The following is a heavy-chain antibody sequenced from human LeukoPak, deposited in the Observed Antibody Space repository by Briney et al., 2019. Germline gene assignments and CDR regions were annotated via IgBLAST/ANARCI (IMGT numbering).Heavy chain of an antibody. J-gene: IGHJ6*03. CDR1: GASISSHY. V-gene: IGHV4-59*11. Sequence: ETLSLTCAVSGASISSHYWSWIRQPPGRGLEWIGYTSGSISDNPSLKSRVAVSVDPSQNQVSLSLTSVTAADTAVYYCARVLAIFGLDTTDFYMDVWGKGTTVTVSS. CDR3: ARVLAIFGLDTTDFYMDV. CDR2: TSGSI. D-gene: IGHD3/OR15-3a*01.